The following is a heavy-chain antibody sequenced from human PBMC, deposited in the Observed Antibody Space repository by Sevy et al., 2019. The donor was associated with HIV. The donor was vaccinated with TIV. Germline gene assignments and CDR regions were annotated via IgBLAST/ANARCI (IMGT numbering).Heavy chain of an antibody. Sequence: GGSLRLSCAASGLTFSYFSMHWIRQAPGKGLEWVASISYDANNDHYADSVKGRFTISRDNSKNALYLQMNNLRADDTAVYFCALERLTSNVAEYFHNWGQSTLVTVSS. CDR2: ISYDANND. J-gene: IGHJ1*01. CDR1: GLTFSYFS. V-gene: IGHV3-30-3*01. CDR3: ALERLTSNVAEYFHN. D-gene: IGHD1-1*01.